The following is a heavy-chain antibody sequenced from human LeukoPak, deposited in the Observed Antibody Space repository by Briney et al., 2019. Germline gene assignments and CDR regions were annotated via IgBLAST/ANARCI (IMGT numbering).Heavy chain of an antibody. CDR3: ARHRSYYYDSSGYYPYYGMDV. CDR2: IYYSGST. CDR1: GGSISSSSYY. V-gene: IGHV4-39*01. J-gene: IGHJ6*02. Sequence: SETQSLTCTVSGGSISSSSYYWGWIRQPPGKGLEWIGSIYYSGSTYYNPSLKSRVTISVDTSKNQFSLKLSSVTAADTAVYYCARHRSYYYDSSGYYPYYGMDVWGQGTTVTVSS. D-gene: IGHD3-22*01.